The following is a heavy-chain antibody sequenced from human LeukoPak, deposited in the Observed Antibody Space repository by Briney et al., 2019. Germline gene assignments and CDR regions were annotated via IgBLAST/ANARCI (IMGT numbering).Heavy chain of an antibody. CDR2: ISGSGGST. V-gene: IGHV3-23*01. J-gene: IGHJ5*02. CDR1: GFTFSSYA. D-gene: IGHD6-13*01. CDR3: AKGTAASPPIVAAAGNWFDP. Sequence: GGSLRLSCAASGFTFSSYAMSWVRQAPGKGLEWVSAISGSGGSTYYADSVKGRFTISRDNSKNTLYLQMNSLRAEDTAVYYCAKGTAASPPIVAAAGNWFDPWGQGTLVTVSS.